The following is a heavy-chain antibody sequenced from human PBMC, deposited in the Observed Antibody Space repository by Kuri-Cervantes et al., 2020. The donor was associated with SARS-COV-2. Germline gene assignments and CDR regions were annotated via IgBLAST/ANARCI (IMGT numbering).Heavy chain of an antibody. CDR2: ISGSGGST. D-gene: IGHD1-26*01. CDR1: GFTFSSYA. Sequence: GGSLRLSCAASGFTFSSYAMSWVRQAPGKGLEWVSAISGSGGSTYYADSVKGRFTISRDNAKNSLYLQMNSLRAEDTAVYYCANSLLLSLDYWGQGTLVTVSS. CDR3: ANSLLLSLDY. V-gene: IGHV3-23*01. J-gene: IGHJ4*02.